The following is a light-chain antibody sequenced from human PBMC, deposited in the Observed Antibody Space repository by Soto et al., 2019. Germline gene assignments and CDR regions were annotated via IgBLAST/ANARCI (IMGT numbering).Light chain of an antibody. CDR3: SSYTGSNTVA. CDR1: SSDVGRYDY. J-gene: IGLJ2*01. CDR2: DVN. V-gene: IGLV2-14*01. Sequence: QSALTQPASVSGSPGQSITISCTGTSSDVGRYDYVSWYQQHPGKAPKLMIFDVNNRPSGISNRFSGSKSGNTASLTISGLQAEDEADYYCSSYTGSNTVAFGGGTKLTVL.